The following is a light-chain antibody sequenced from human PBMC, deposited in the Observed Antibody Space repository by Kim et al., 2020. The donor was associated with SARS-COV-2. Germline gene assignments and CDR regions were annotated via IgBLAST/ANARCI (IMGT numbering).Light chain of an antibody. CDR1: SGHNSYS. CDR3: QTWGAGVV. CDR2: LNSDGGH. Sequence: QLVLTQSPSASASLGASVKLTCTLSSGHNSYSIAWHQQLPGRSPRFLMQLNSDGGHTRGDGIPNRFSGSSSGSERYLSISSLQSEDEADYYCQTWGAGVVFGGGTQLTVL. J-gene: IGLJ3*02. V-gene: IGLV4-69*01.